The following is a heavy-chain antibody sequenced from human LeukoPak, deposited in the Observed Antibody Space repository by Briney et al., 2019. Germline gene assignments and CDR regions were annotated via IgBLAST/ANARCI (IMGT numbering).Heavy chain of an antibody. V-gene: IGHV3-20*04. D-gene: IGHD6-19*01. CDR2: TTWDGGST. J-gene: IGHJ4*02. CDR1: GSTFDDYG. CDR3: ARDPGDILVAGTFDY. Sequence: GGSLRLSCGASGSTFDDYGLSWVGRGPGKGWKGVSGTTWDGGSTGYADSVKGRFPISRDNAKTSLYLQMNSLRAEATAFYYCARDPGDILVAGTFDYWGQGTLVTVSS.